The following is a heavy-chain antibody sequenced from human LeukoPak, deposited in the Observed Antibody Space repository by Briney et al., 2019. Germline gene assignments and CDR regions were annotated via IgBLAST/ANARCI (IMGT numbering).Heavy chain of an antibody. CDR3: ARHRRSYSSWYSSYYYYMGV. V-gene: IGHV4-39*01. D-gene: IGHD6-13*01. CDR1: GGSISSSSYY. J-gene: IGHJ6*03. Sequence: SETLSLTCTVSGGSISSSSYYWGWIRQPPGKGLEWIGSIYYSGSTYYNPSLKSRVTISVDTSKNQFSLKLSSVTAADTAVYYCARHRRSYSSWYSSYYYYMGVWGKGTTVTVSS. CDR2: IYYSGST.